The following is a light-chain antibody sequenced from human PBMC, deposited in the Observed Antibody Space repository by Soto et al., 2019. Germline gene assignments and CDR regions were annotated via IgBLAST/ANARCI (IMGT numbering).Light chain of an antibody. V-gene: IGKV3-15*01. CDR1: QSVNSD. CDR3: HQYDNWPET. CDR2: GAS. J-gene: IGKJ1*01. Sequence: ETVMTQSPATLSVSPGERATLSCRASQSVNSDLAWYQQKPGRAPRLLIYGASTRATGIPARFSGSGSGTKFTLTISSLQSEDFAVYYCHQYDNWPETFGQGTKVDIK.